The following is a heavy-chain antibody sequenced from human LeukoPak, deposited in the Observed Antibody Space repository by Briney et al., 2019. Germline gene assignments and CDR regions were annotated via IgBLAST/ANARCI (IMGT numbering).Heavy chain of an antibody. CDR2: INHSGST. CDR3: ARLVWLGYDSRGGDYYYGMDV. D-gene: IGHD3-22*01. V-gene: IGHV4-34*01. J-gene: IGHJ6*02. CDR1: GGSFSGYY. Sequence: SETLSLTCAVYGGSFSGYYWSWIRQPPGKGLEWIGEINHSGSTNYNPSLKSRVTISVDKSKNRFSLQLSSVTAADTAVYYCARLVWLGYDSRGGDYYYGMDVWAQGTTVTVSS.